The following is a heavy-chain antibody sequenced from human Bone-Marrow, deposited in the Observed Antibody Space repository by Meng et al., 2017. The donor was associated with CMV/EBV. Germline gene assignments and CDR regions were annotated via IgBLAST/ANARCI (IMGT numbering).Heavy chain of an antibody. CDR3: ARGRSRSYLAY. D-gene: IGHD1-14*01. CDR1: GYAFTSNE. Sequence: SCKASGYAFTSNEINWVRQATGQGLEWMGWMNPNSGNTGYAQKFQGRVTMTRNTSISTAYMELSSLRSEDTAVYYCARGRSRSYLAYWGQGTLVTVSS. V-gene: IGHV1-8*01. CDR2: MNPNSGNT. J-gene: IGHJ4*02.